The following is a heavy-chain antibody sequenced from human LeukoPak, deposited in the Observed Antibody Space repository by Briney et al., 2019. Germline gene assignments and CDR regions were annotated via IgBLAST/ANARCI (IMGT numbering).Heavy chain of an antibody. Sequence: ASVKVSCKASGYTFTGYFMHWVRQAPGQGLEWMGWISAYNGNTNYAQKLQGRVTMTTDTSTSTAYMELRSLRSDDTAVYYCASHKYCTSTSCYAFDIWGQGTMVTVSS. CDR2: ISAYNGNT. V-gene: IGHV1-18*04. CDR1: GYTFTGYF. CDR3: ASHKYCTSTSCYAFDI. D-gene: IGHD2-2*01. J-gene: IGHJ3*02.